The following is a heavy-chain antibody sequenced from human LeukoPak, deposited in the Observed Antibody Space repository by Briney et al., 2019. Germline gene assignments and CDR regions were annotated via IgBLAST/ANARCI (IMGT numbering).Heavy chain of an antibody. CDR3: ACRIAAE. CDR2: ISSSSYI. CDR1: GFTFSSYS. V-gene: IGHV3-21*01. D-gene: IGHD6-13*01. Sequence: GGSLRLSCAASGFTFSSYSMSWVRQAPGKGLEWVSSISSSSYIYYADSVKGRFTISRDNAKNSLYLQMNSLRAEDTAVYYCACRIAAEWGQGTLVTVSS. J-gene: IGHJ4*02.